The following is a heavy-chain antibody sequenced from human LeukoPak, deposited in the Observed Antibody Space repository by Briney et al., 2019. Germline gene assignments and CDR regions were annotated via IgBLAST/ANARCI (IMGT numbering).Heavy chain of an antibody. D-gene: IGHD3-22*01. CDR3: AATERYYYDSSGYFAFDI. CDR2: FDPEDGET. Sequence: GASVKVSCKVSGYTLTELSMHWVRQAPGKGLEWMGGFDPEDGETIYAQKFQGRVTMTEDTSTDTAYMELSSLRSEDTAVYYCAATERYYYDSSGYFAFDIWGQGTMVTVSS. V-gene: IGHV1-24*01. J-gene: IGHJ3*02. CDR1: GYTLTELS.